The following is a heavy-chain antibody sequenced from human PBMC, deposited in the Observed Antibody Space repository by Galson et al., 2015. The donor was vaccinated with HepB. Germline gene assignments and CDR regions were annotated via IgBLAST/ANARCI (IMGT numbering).Heavy chain of an antibody. Sequence: SLRLSCAASGFTFSSYGMHWVRQAPGKGLEWVAVISYDGSNKYYADSVKGRFTISRDNSKNTLYLQMNSLRAEDTAVYYCAKGGDSSGYYYYYYYYGMDIWGRGTLVTVSS. CDR3: AKGGDSSGYYYYYYYYGMDI. D-gene: IGHD3-22*01. V-gene: IGHV3-30*18. CDR2: ISYDGSNK. J-gene: IGHJ6*02. CDR1: GFTFSSYG.